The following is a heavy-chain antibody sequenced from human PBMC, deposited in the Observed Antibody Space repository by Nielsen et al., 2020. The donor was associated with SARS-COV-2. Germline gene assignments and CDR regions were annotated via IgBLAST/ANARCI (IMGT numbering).Heavy chain of an antibody. V-gene: IGHV4-61*01. CDR3: AREYFDWFRYYYYGMDV. CDR2: IYYSGST. Sequence: SETLSLTCTVSGGSVSSGSYYWSWIRQPPGKGLEWIGYIYYSGSTNYNPSLKSRVTISVDTSKNQFSLKLSSVTAADTAVYYCAREYFDWFRYYYYGMDVWGQGTTVTVSS. D-gene: IGHD3-9*01. J-gene: IGHJ6*02. CDR1: GGSVSSGSYY.